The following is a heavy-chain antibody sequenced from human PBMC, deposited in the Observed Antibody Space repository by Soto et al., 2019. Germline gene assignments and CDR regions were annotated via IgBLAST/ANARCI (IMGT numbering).Heavy chain of an antibody. D-gene: IGHD3-9*01. Sequence: SVKVSCKASGGTFSSYAISWVRQAPGQGLEWMGGIIPIFGTANYAQKFQGRVMITADESTSTAYMELSSLRSEDTAVYYCARHMTGYYLFDYWGQGTLVTVSS. CDR2: IIPIFGTA. J-gene: IGHJ4*02. CDR3: ARHMTGYYLFDY. V-gene: IGHV1-69*13. CDR1: GGTFSSYA.